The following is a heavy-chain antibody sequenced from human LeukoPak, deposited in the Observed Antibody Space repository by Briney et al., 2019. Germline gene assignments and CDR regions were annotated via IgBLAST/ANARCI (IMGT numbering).Heavy chain of an antibody. V-gene: IGHV4-59*01. Sequence: SETLSLTCTVSGGSISSYYWSWIRQPPGKGLEWIGYIYYSGSTNYNPSLKSRVTISVDTSKNQFSLKLSSVTAADTAVYYCARDGYYDSSGYLDAFDIWGQGTMVTVSS. CDR1: GGSISSYY. CDR2: IYYSGST. D-gene: IGHD3-22*01. J-gene: IGHJ3*02. CDR3: ARDGYYDSSGYLDAFDI.